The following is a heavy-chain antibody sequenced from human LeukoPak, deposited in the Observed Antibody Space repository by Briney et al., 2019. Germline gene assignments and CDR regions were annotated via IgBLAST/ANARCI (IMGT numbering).Heavy chain of an antibody. CDR3: ARLRRETTEHPFDY. CDR2: INPHSGGT. D-gene: IGHD4-11*01. Sequence: TSVKVSCKASGYTFTGYYLHWVRQAPGQGLEGMGWINPHSGGTNYAQKFQGRVTMTRDTSISTAYMELSRLRSDDTAVYYCARLRRETTEHPFDYWGQGTLVTVSS. V-gene: IGHV1-2*02. CDR1: GYTFTGYY. J-gene: IGHJ4*02.